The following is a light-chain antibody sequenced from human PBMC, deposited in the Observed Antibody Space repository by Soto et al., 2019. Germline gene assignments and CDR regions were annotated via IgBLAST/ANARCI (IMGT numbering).Light chain of an antibody. V-gene: IGLV2-14*01. J-gene: IGLJ1*01. CDR2: DVS. Sequence: QSALAQPASVSGSPGQSITISCTGTSSDVGGYNYVSWYQQHPGKAPKLMIYDVSSRPSGVSNRFSGSKSGNTASLTISGLQAEDEADYYCSSYTSSSLGVFGTGTKVTVL. CDR1: SSDVGGYNY. CDR3: SSYTSSSLGV.